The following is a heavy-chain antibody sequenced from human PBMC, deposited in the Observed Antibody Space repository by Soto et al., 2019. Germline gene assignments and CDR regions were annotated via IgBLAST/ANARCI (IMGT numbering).Heavy chain of an antibody. CDR1: GFTFSSYA. V-gene: IGHV3-23*01. CDR3: AKDRSLITIFGVVINPDNTYYGMDV. D-gene: IGHD3-3*01. CDR2: ISGSGCST. J-gene: IGHJ6*02. Sequence: PGGSLRLSCAASGFTFSSYAMSWVRQAPGKGLEWVSAISGSGCSTYYADSVKCRFTISRDNSKNTLYLKMTSLRAEDTAVYYCAKDRSLITIFGVVINPDNTYYGMDVWGQGTTVTVSS.